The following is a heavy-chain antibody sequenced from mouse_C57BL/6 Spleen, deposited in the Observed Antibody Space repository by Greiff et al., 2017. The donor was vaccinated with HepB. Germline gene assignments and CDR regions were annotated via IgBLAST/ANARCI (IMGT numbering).Heavy chain of an antibody. J-gene: IGHJ4*01. D-gene: IGHD2-4*01. CDR2: ISDGGSYT. CDR1: GFTFSSYA. CDR3: ARDLYDYGYAMDY. V-gene: IGHV5-4*01. Sequence: EVQGVESGGGLVKPGGSLKLSCAASGFTFSSYAMSWVRQTPEKRLEWVATISDGGSYTYYPDNVKGRFTISRDNAKNNLYLQMSHLKSEDTAMYYCARDLYDYGYAMDYWGQGTSVTVSS.